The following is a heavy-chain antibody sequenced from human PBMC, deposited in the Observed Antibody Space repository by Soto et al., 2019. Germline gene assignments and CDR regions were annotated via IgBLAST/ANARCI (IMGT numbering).Heavy chain of an antibody. Sequence: ASVKVSCKASGYTFSRYGISWVRQAPGQGLEWMGWISGYNGDTNYAQKFQGRVTMTIDTSTTTAYMELRSLTSDDTAVYYCARGGDSSGYYPSDYWGQGTLVTVSS. D-gene: IGHD3-22*01. CDR3: ARGGDSSGYYPSDY. V-gene: IGHV1-18*01. CDR2: ISGYNGDT. J-gene: IGHJ4*02. CDR1: GYTFSRYG.